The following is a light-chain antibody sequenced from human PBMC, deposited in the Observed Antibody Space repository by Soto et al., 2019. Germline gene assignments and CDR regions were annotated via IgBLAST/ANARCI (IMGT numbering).Light chain of an antibody. CDR3: QQRSNWPRT. CDR1: QSVSSY. Sequence: EIVLTQSPATLSLSPGERATLSCRASQSVSSYLAWYQQKPGQAPRLLIYDSSNRAAGIPARFSGSGSGTDFTLTISILEPEDFAVYYCQQRSNWPRTFGKGTKVEIK. CDR2: DSS. J-gene: IGKJ1*01. V-gene: IGKV3-11*01.